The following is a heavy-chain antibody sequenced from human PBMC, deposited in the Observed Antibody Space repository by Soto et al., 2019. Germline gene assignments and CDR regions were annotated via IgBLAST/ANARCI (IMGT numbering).Heavy chain of an antibody. CDR3: VTNTRYCSSTSCYLGPLDY. J-gene: IGHJ4*02. V-gene: IGHV3-64D*06. CDR1: GFTFSSYA. Sequence: GGSLRLSCSASGFTFSSYAMHWVRRAPGKGLDYVSAISSNGGSTYYADSVKGRFTISRDNSKNTLYLQMSSLRAEDTAVYYCVTNTRYCSSTSCYLGPLDYWGQGTLVTVSS. D-gene: IGHD2-2*01. CDR2: ISSNGGST.